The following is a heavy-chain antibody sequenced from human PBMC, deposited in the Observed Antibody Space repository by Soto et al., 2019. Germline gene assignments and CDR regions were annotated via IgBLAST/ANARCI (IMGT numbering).Heavy chain of an antibody. CDR1: GFTFSSNG. CDR2: VSYDGSKK. D-gene: IGHD3-22*01. V-gene: IGHV3-30*03. CDR3: ARWVGGSMYDNSGKYDS. J-gene: IGHJ5*01. Sequence: QVQLVESGGGVVQPGRSLRLTCAASGFTFSSNGMHWVRQAPGKGLEGVALVSYDGSKKYYADSVKGRFTISRDNSENTLYLQMNSLRAEDTAVYYCARWVGGSMYDNSGKYDSWGQGTLVTVSS.